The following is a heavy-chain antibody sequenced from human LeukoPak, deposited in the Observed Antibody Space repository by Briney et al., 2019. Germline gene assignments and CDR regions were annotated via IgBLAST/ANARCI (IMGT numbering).Heavy chain of an antibody. CDR2: ISSGGYM. CDR3: LRGDRRNY. J-gene: IGHJ4*02. Sequence: GGSLRLSCAASGFTFSSYSMIWVRQAPGKGLEWVSSISSGGYMFYADSVKGRLIISRDNAKDSLYLQMNSLRVEDTAVYYCLRGDRRNYWGQGTLVTVSS. V-gene: IGHV3-21*06. CDR1: GFTFSSYS.